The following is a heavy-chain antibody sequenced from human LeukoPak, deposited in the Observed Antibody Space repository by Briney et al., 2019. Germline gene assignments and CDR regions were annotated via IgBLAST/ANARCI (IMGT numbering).Heavy chain of an antibody. CDR1: GFTFNSYA. Sequence: TGGSLRLSCAASGFTFNSYAMGWVRQAPGKGLEWVSAIVSSGGTTYYADSVKGRFIISRDNSKNTLYLQMNSLSAEDTALYYCAKGHNRNDYWGQGTLVTVSS. CDR3: AKGHNRNDY. CDR2: IVSSGGTT. D-gene: IGHD1-14*01. V-gene: IGHV3-23*01. J-gene: IGHJ4*02.